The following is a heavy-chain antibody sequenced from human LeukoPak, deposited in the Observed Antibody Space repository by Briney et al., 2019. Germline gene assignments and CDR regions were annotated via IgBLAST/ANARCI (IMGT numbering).Heavy chain of an antibody. Sequence: SETLSLTCAVYGGSFSGYYWSWIRQPPGKGLEWIGEINHSGSTNYNPSLKSRVTISVDTSKNQFSLKLSSVTAADTAVYYCARLLDVVVTAIRSHFDYWGQGTLVTVSS. J-gene: IGHJ4*02. D-gene: IGHD2-21*02. V-gene: IGHV4-34*01. CDR3: ARLLDVVVTAIRSHFDY. CDR2: INHSGST. CDR1: GGSFSGYY.